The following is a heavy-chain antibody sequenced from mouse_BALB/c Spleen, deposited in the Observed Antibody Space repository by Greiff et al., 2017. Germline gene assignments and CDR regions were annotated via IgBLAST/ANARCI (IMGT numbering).Heavy chain of an antibody. D-gene: IGHD1-1*02. V-gene: IGHV1S81*02. J-gene: IGHJ4*01. CDR2: INPSNGRT. Sequence: VQLQQPGAELVKPGASVKLSCKASGYTFTSYWMHWVKQRPGQGLEWIGEINPSNGRTNYNEKFKGKATLTVDKSSSTAYMELRSLTSEDSAVYYCARLWMDYWGQGTSVTVSS. CDR1: GYTFTSYW. CDR3: ARLWMDY.